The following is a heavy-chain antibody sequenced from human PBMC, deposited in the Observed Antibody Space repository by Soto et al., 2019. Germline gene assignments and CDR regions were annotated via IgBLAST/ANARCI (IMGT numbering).Heavy chain of an antibody. CDR3: ARDQGCSSTSCYFYGMDV. CDR1: GFTFSSYW. D-gene: IGHD2-2*01. CDR2: IKQDGSEK. J-gene: IGHJ6*02. V-gene: IGHV3-7*01. Sequence: PVGSLRLSCAASGFTFSSYWMSWVRQAPGKGLEWVANIKQDGSEKNYVDSVKGRFTISRDNAKNSLFLQMNSLTAEDTAVYYCARDQGCSSTSCYFYGMDVWGQGTTVTVSS.